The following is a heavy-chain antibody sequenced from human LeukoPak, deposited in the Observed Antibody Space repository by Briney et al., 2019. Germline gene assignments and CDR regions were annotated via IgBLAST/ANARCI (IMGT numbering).Heavy chain of an antibody. CDR1: AYTFSTYW. V-gene: IGHV3-74*01. J-gene: IGHJ3*02. D-gene: IGHD3-22*01. CDR3: ARDRAVYSDSRGYYPDAFDI. CDR2: INSDGSST. Sequence: GGSLRLSCAASAYTFSTYWMHWVRQAPGKGLVWVSRINSDGSSTRYADSVKGRFTISRDNAKNSLYLQMNSLRAEDTAMYYCARDRAVYSDSRGYYPDAFDIWGQGTMVTVSS.